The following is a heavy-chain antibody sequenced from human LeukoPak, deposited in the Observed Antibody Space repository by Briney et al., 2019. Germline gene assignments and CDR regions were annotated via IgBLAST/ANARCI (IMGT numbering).Heavy chain of an antibody. CDR1: GFNFGDYA. CDR3: TSDDSTGYYSEH. D-gene: IGHD3-22*01. V-gene: IGHV3-49*04. CDR2: IRNKAYGGTT. Sequence: GGSLRLSCTTSGFNFGDYAVSWVRQAPGKGLEWVGFIRNKAYGGTTEYAASVKGRFIISRDDSKSIAYLQMDSLKTDDTAVYYCTSDDSTGYYSEHWGQGTLVTVPS. J-gene: IGHJ4*02.